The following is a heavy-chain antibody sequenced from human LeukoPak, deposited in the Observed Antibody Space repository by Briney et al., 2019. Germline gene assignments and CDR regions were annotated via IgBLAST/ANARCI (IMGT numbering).Heavy chain of an antibody. CDR2: IYSGNRT. CDR1: GFTVSNNY. CDR3: AREEYSGSYYFDY. Sequence: PGGSLRLSCAASGFTVSNNYMTWVRQAPGKGLEWVSVIYSGNRTKYADSVKGRLIISRDNSKNTLLFQMNSLRAEDTAVYYCAREEYSGSYYFDYWGQGTLVTVSS. D-gene: IGHD1-26*01. V-gene: IGHV3-66*01. J-gene: IGHJ4*02.